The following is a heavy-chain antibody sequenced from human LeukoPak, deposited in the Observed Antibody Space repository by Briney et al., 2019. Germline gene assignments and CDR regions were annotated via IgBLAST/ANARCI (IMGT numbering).Heavy chain of an antibody. Sequence: SEILSLTCTVSGGSISSGSYYWSWIRQPPGKGLEWIGYIYHSGTTYYNASLKSRVTMSVDRSQNEFSLILSSVTAADTAVYYCARDRLGGPDYWGQGTPVTVSS. CDR2: IYHSGTT. CDR1: GGSISSGSYY. J-gene: IGHJ4*02. D-gene: IGHD3-16*01. V-gene: IGHV4-30-2*01. CDR3: ARDRLGGPDY.